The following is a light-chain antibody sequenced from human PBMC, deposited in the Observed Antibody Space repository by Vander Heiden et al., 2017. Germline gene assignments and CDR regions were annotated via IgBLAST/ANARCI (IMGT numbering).Light chain of an antibody. CDR1: GNSVDGYNY. V-gene: IGLV2-14*03. J-gene: IGLJ3*02. CDR2: YVS. CDR3: SSYTGSSTLGV. Sequence: QSAPTQPAPASGSPGPSNTISCTGTGNSVDGYNYVSWYQQLPGTAPKIIIFYVSHRPLGVSNRFSGSKSGNTASLTISGLHAEDEADYYCSSYTGSSTLGVFGGGTKLTVL.